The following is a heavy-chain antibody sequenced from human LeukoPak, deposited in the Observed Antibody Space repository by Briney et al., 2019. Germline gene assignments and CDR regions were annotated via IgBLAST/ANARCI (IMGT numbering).Heavy chain of an antibody. CDR1: GFTFSTYW. J-gene: IGHJ4*02. D-gene: IGHD2-2*01. V-gene: IGHV3-7*01. Sequence: GGSLRLSCAASGFTFSTYWMGWVRQSPGKGLEWVANIKQDGSEKHYVDSVKGRFTISRDNTKNSLYLQMNSLRAEDTAVYYCARAYQLPPFWGQGTLVTVSS. CDR2: IKQDGSEK. CDR3: ARAYQLPPF.